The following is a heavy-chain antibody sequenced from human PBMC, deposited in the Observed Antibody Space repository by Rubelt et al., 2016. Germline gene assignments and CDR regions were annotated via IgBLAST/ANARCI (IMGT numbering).Heavy chain of an antibody. V-gene: IGHV3-53*01. CDR1: GFTVGSYY. CDR2: IQSGGAT. Sequence: PGGSLRLSCAASGFTVGSYYMNWVRQGPGKGLEWVSGIQSGGATYYADSVKGRFTISRDNSENTLYLQMNSLRAEDTAVYYCAASPRAGWEAPWDFWGQGTLVTVSS. CDR3: AASPRAGWEAPWDF. J-gene: IGHJ4*02. D-gene: IGHD1-26*01.